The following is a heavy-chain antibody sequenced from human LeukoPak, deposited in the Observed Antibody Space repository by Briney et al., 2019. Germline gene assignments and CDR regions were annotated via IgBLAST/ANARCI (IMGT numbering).Heavy chain of an antibody. CDR2: ISGSDDRT. Sequence: PGGSLRLSCAASGFTFSNYAMSWVRQAPGKGLEWVSGISGSDDRTYYAYADSVKGRFTISRDNSKNTLFLQMNSLRAEDTAVYYCAKATYSRSYYGMDVWGQGTTVTVCS. J-gene: IGHJ6*02. CDR1: GFTFSNYA. D-gene: IGHD1-26*01. V-gene: IGHV3-23*01. CDR3: AKATYSRSYYGMDV.